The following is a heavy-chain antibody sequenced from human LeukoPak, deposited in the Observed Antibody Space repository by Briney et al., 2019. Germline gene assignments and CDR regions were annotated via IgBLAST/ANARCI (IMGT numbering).Heavy chain of an antibody. Sequence: SETLSLTCTVSGGSISSYYWSWIRQPAGKGLEWIGRIYTSGSTNYNPSLRSRVTMSVDTSKNQFSLKLSSVTAADTAVYYCARDLYDSRGAYIDYWGQETLVTVSS. V-gene: IGHV4-4*07. CDR2: IYTSGST. CDR3: ARDLYDSRGAYIDY. D-gene: IGHD3-22*01. J-gene: IGHJ4*02. CDR1: GGSISSYY.